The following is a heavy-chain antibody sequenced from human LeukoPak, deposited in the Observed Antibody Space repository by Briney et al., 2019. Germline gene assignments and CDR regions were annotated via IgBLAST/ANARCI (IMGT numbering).Heavy chain of an antibody. D-gene: IGHD3-22*01. V-gene: IGHV5-51*01. CDR2: IYPGDSDT. CDR3: ARQTRYYDSSGWSERYFDY. J-gene: IGHJ4*02. Sequence: AESLKISCKGSGYSFTSYWIGWVRQLPGKGLVWMGIIYPGDSDTRYSPSFQGQVTISADKSISTAYLQWSSLKASDTAMYYCARQTRYYDSSGWSERYFDYWGQGTLVTVSS. CDR1: GYSFTSYW.